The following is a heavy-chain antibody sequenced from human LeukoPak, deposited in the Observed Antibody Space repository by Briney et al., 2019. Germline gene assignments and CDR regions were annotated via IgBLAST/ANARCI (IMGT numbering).Heavy chain of an antibody. D-gene: IGHD3-10*01. CDR3: ARISTMVRHY. V-gene: IGHV3-74*03. CDR1: GFTFRSYW. Sequence: GGSLRLSCAVSGFTFRSYWMHWVRQAPGKGLVWVSSIKSDGSSTTYADSVKGRFTISRDNAENTLCLQMNRLRVDDTAVYYCARISTMVRHYWGQGTLVTVSS. CDR2: IKSDGSST. J-gene: IGHJ4*02.